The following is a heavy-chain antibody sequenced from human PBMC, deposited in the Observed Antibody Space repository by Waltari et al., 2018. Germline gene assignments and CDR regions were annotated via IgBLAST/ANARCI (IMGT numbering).Heavy chain of an antibody. Sequence: QVQLQESGPGLVKPSQTLSLTCTVSGGSISSGSYYWSWIRQPAGKGLEWIGYIYYSGSTNYNPSLKSRVTISVDTSKNQFSLKLSSVTAADTAVYYCASGRIVGATTPKYYFDYWGQGTLVTVSS. V-gene: IGHV4-61*09. CDR2: IYYSGST. D-gene: IGHD1-26*01. CDR3: ASGRIVGATTPKYYFDY. CDR1: GGSISSGSYY. J-gene: IGHJ4*02.